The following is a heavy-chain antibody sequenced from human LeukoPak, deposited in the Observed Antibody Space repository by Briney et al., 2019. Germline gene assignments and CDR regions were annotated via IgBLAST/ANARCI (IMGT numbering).Heavy chain of an antibody. D-gene: IGHD7-27*01. CDR1: GFTFSSYS. V-gene: IGHV3-21*01. J-gene: IGHJ6*02. CDR2: ISSSSSYI. Sequence: GGSLRLSCAASGFTFSSYSMNWVRQAPGKGLEWVSSISSSSSYIYYADSVKGRFTISRDNAKNSLYLQMNSLRAEDTAVYYCARDQGSGERSPYYYYGMDVWGQGTTVTVSS. CDR3: ARDQGSGERSPYYYYGMDV.